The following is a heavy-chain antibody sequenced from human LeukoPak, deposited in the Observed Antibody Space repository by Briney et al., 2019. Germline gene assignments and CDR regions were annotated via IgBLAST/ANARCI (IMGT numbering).Heavy chain of an antibody. CDR3: AKMGGYFDWLMAHFDY. Sequence: GGSLRLSCAASGFTVSSNYMSWVRQAPGKGLEWVSVIYSGGSTYYADSVKGRFTISRDNSKNTLYLQMNSLRAEDTAVYYCAKMGGYFDWLMAHFDYWGQGTLVTVSS. D-gene: IGHD3-9*01. CDR1: GFTVSSNY. J-gene: IGHJ4*02. V-gene: IGHV3-53*01. CDR2: IYSGGST.